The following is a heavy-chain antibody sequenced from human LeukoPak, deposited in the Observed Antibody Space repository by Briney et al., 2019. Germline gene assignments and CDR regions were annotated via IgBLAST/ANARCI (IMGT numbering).Heavy chain of an antibody. V-gene: IGHV3-7*05. Sequence: GGSLRLSCAASGFTFAPYWMTWVRQAPGKGPEYVATMNRDGSEKYYVDSVKGRFTISRDNSKNSLYLQMDSLRAEDTAVYYCAQGIEEWLYLYYWGQGALVTVAS. CDR2: MNRDGSEK. D-gene: IGHD3-3*01. J-gene: IGHJ4*02. CDR1: GFTFAPYW. CDR3: AQGIEEWLYLYY.